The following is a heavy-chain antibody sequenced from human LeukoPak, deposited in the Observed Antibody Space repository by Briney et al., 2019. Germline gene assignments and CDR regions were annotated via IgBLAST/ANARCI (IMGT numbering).Heavy chain of an antibody. Sequence: GRSLRLSCAASGFTFSSYGMHWVRQAPGKGLEWVAVIWYDGSNKYYADSVKGRFTISRDNSKNTLYLQVSSLRAEDTAWYYCARGQNYYGSGSQTFDIWGQGTMVTVSS. V-gene: IGHV3-33*01. J-gene: IGHJ3*02. CDR3: ARGQNYYGSGSQTFDI. D-gene: IGHD3-10*01. CDR2: IWYDGSNK. CDR1: GFTFSSYG.